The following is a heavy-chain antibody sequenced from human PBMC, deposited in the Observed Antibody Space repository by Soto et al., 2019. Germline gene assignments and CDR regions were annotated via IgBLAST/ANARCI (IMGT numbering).Heavy chain of an antibody. CDR3: ARGLGLYYFDY. CDR1: GYTFSSYA. D-gene: IGHD1-26*01. V-gene: IGHV1-3*01. Sequence: ASVKVSCKASGYTFSSYAMHWVRQAPGQRLEWMGWINAGNGNTKYSQKFQGRVTITRDTSASTAYMELSSLRSEDTAVYYCARGLGLYYFDYWGQGTLVTVSS. CDR2: INAGNGNT. J-gene: IGHJ4*02.